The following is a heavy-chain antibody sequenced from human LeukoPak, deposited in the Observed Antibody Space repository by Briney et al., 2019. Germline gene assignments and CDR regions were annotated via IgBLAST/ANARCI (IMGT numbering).Heavy chain of an antibody. CDR1: GFTFSRYW. D-gene: IGHD6-19*01. Sequence: GGSLRLSCAASGFTFSRYWMSWVRQAPGKGLEWVASINQEGSDKHYADSVKGRFTISRDNAKNSLYLQMNSLRAEDTALYYCGRDTAVAHLYAYWGQGALVTVSS. CDR2: INQEGSDK. V-gene: IGHV3-7*01. J-gene: IGHJ4*02. CDR3: GRDTAVAHLYAY.